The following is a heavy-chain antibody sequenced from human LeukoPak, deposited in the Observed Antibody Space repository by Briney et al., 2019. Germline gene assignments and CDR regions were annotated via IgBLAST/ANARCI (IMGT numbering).Heavy chain of an antibody. V-gene: IGHV3-7*01. Sequence: GGSLRLSCAASGFPFQDSGLSWVRQAPGKGLEWVANIKEDGSEKYYVDSVKGRFTISRDNAKKSLYLQMNSLRAEDTAVYYCARGPHVWGKGTTVTVSS. CDR1: GFPFQDSG. CDR3: ARGPHV. J-gene: IGHJ6*04. CDR2: IKEDGSEK.